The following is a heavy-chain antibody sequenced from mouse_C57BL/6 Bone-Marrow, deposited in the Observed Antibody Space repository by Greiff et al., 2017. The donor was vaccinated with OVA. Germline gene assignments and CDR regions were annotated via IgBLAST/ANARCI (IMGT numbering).Heavy chain of an antibody. J-gene: IGHJ2*01. V-gene: IGHV1-76*01. CDR2: IYPGSGNT. CDR1: GYTFTDYY. CDR3: ARGGYPYFDY. Sequence: QVQLKESGAELVRPGASVKLSCKASGYTFTDYYINWVKQRPGQGLEWIARIYPGSGNTYYNEKFKGKATLTAEKSSSTAYMQLSSLTSEDSAVYFCARGGYPYFDYWGQGTTLTVSS. D-gene: IGHD2-14*01.